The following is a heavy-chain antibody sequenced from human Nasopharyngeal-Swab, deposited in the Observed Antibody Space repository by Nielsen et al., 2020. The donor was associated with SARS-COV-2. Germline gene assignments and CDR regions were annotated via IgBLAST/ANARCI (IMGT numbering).Heavy chain of an antibody. J-gene: IGHJ6*02. V-gene: IGHV1-2*04. D-gene: IGHD6-19*01. CDR1: GDTFTGYY. Sequence: GSVKASCKASGDTFTGYYMHWVRQAPGPGRAGMGWINPNSGGTNYAQKFPGWVTMTRDTSISTAYMELSRLRSDDTAVYYCARGGYSSGWPDRYGMDVWGQGTTVTVSS. CDR3: ARGGYSSGWPDRYGMDV. CDR2: INPNSGGT.